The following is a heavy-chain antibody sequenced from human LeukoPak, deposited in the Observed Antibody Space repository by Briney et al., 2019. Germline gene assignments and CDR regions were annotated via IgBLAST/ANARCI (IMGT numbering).Heavy chain of an antibody. CDR1: GFTFDDYA. D-gene: IGHD6-19*01. CDR2: ISWNSGSI. Sequence: GGSLRLSCAASGFTFDDYAMHWVRQAPGKGLEWVSGISWNSGSIGYADSVKGRFTISRDNSKNTLYLQMNSLRAEDTAVYYCARDWEWLVLFSFDYWGQGTLVTVSS. J-gene: IGHJ4*02. CDR3: ARDWEWLVLFSFDY. V-gene: IGHV3-9*01.